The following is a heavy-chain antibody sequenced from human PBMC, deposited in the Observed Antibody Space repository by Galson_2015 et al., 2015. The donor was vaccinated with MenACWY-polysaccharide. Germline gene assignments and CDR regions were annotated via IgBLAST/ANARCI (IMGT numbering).Heavy chain of an antibody. CDR1: GLTFNIYA. V-gene: IGHV3-30-3*01. D-gene: IGHD3-3*01. CDR3: ASDDQRCDCWRGPDVYFDS. CDR2: ISYDGSNK. J-gene: IGHJ4*02. Sequence: SLRLSCAASGLTFNIYAMHWVRQAPDKGLEWVAVISYDGSNKFYADSVKGRFTISRDSSQKMVYLQMNSLRAEDTAVYYCASDDQRCDCWRGPDVYFDSWGRGTLVTVS.